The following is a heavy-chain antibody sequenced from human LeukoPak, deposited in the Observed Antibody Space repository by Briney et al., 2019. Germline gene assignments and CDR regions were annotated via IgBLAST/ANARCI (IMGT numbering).Heavy chain of an antibody. V-gene: IGHV3-23*01. Sequence: GGSLRLSCAASGFTFSNYAVGWVRQAPGKGLEWVSTISDSGGNTYHADSVKGRFTISRDNSKNTVYLQMNSLRADDTAVYYCAKGNTGSFYSASDYWGQGTLVTVSS. CDR2: ISDSGGNT. CDR3: AKGNTGSFYSASDY. J-gene: IGHJ4*02. D-gene: IGHD2-15*01. CDR1: GFTFSNYA.